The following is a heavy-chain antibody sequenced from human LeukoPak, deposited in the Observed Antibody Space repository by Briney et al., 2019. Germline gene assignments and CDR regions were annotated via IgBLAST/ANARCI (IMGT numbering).Heavy chain of an antibody. J-gene: IGHJ3*02. V-gene: IGHV4-39*07. Sequence: SETLSLTCTVSGGSISSSSYYWGWIRQPPGKGLEWIGSIYYSGSTYYNPSLKSRVTISVDTSKNQFSLKLSSVTAADTAVYYCASRGSISAFDIWVPGTIVSVFS. CDR1: GGSISSSSYY. CDR3: ASRGSISAFDI. D-gene: IGHD1-26*01. CDR2: IYYSGST.